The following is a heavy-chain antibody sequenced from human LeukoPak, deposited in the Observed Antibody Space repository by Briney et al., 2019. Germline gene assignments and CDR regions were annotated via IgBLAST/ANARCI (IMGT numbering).Heavy chain of an antibody. CDR1: GFSFSSYS. CDR3: ARDYLYAFDY. J-gene: IGHJ4*02. D-gene: IGHD2-2*01. CDR2: ISGSGNAK. V-gene: IGHV3-48*04. Sequence: GGSLRLSCAASGFSFSSYSMNWVRQAPGKGLEWVSYISGSGNAKHYTDSVKGRFTISRDNAKNSLYLQMNSLRAEDTAVYFCARDYLYAFDYWGQGTLVTVSS.